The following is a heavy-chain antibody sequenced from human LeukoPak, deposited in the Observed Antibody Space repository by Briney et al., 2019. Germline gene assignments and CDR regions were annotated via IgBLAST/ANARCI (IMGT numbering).Heavy chain of an antibody. Sequence: SVKVSCKASGGTFSSYTISWVRQAPGQGLEWMGRIIPILGIANYAQKFQGRVTITADKSTSTAYMELSSLRSEDTAVYYCARDSPNYDFWSGYYPTDPFDYWGQGTLVTASS. CDR3: ARDSPNYDFWSGYYPTDPFDY. V-gene: IGHV1-69*04. J-gene: IGHJ4*02. D-gene: IGHD3-3*01. CDR1: GGTFSSYT. CDR2: IIPILGIA.